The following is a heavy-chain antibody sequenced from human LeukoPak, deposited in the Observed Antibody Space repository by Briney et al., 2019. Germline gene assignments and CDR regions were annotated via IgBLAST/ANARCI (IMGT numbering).Heavy chain of an antibody. CDR3: ARVIDSSSSGEDY. CDR2: ISSSSSTI. V-gene: IGHV3-48*01. D-gene: IGHD6-6*01. J-gene: IGHJ4*02. CDR1: GFTFSSYS. Sequence: SGGSLRLSCAASGFTFSSYSMNWVRQAPGKGLEWVSYISSSSSTIYYADSVKGRFTISRDNAKNSLYLQMNSLSAEDTAVYYCARVIDSSSSGEDYWGQGTLVTVSS.